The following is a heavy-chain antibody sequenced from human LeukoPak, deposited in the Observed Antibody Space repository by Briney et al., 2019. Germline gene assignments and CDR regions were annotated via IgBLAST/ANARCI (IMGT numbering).Heavy chain of an antibody. CDR1: GFTFSSYA. CDR3: AKSYYYGSGSYYKRRFDY. Sequence: QSGGSLRLSCAASGFTFSSYAMSWVRQAPGKGLEWVSAISGSGGSTYYADSVKGRFTISRDNSKNTLYLQMNSLRAEDTAVYYCAKSYYYGSGSYYKRRFDYWGQGTLVTVSP. J-gene: IGHJ4*02. D-gene: IGHD3-10*01. V-gene: IGHV3-23*01. CDR2: ISGSGGST.